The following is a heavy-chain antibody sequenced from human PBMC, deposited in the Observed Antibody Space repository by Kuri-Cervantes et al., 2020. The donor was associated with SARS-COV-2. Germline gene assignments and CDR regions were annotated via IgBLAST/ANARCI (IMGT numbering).Heavy chain of an antibody. Sequence: LRLSCTVSGGSLSSGDYYWTWVRQPPGKGLEWIGNIYYSGSASYNPSLKSRLTLSLDMSKSQFSLKLSSVTAADTAVYYCARKRISRTVTTGGNWFDPWGQGTLVTVSS. CDR3: ARKRISRTVTTGGNWFDP. V-gene: IGHV4-30-4*08. D-gene: IGHD4-11*01. J-gene: IGHJ5*02. CDR1: GGSLSSGDYY. CDR2: IYYSGSA.